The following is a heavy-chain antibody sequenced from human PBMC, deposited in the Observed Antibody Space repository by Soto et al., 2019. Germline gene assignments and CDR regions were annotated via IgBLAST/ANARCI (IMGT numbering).Heavy chain of an antibody. V-gene: IGHV2-5*02. D-gene: IGHD3-22*01. Sequence: GLDLEWLALIYWDDDKRYSPSLKSRLTITKDTSKNQVVLTMTNMDPVDTATYYCAHISPITMIVVVPFFDYWGQGTLVTVSS. CDR2: IYWDDDK. J-gene: IGHJ4*02. CDR3: AHISPITMIVVVPFFDY.